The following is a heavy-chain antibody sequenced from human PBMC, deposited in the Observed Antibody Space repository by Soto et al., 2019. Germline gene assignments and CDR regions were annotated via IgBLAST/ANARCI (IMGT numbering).Heavy chain of an antibody. Sequence: PSETLSLTCTVSSGSISSSNWWSWVRQPPGKGLEWIGEIYHSGSTNYNPSLKSRVTISVDKSKNQFSLKLSSVTAADTAVYYCARICRGGSCYSMDYYYYYMDVWGKGTTVT. D-gene: IGHD2-15*01. CDR3: ARICRGGSCYSMDYYYYYMDV. J-gene: IGHJ6*03. CDR2: IYHSGST. V-gene: IGHV4-4*02. CDR1: SGSISSSNW.